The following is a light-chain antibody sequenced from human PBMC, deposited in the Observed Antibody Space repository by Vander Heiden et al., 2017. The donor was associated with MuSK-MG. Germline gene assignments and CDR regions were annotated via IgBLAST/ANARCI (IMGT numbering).Light chain of an antibody. CDR1: QNVSTN. CDR2: GAS. Sequence: EIVMTQSPATLSVSPGERATVSCRASQNVSTNLAWYQQKPGQAPRLLIYGASTRATGIPARFSGGGSGTEFTLTISSLQSEDSAVYYCQQDNILHSFGQRTKVEIK. J-gene: IGKJ1*01. CDR3: QQDNILHS. V-gene: IGKV3-15*01.